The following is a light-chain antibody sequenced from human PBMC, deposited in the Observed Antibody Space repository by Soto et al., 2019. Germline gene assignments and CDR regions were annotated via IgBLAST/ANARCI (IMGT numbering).Light chain of an antibody. CDR1: ETVNNNY. CDR2: DAS. J-gene: IGKJ1*01. Sequence: ELVLTQCPGTLSLSPGERATLSCGASETVNNNYLAWYQQIPCQAPRLLIYDASKRATGIQARFSGXVSGTDFTLTISSLETEDFAVYYCQQSSIWPWTFGQGTKVDIK. V-gene: IGKV3-11*01. CDR3: QQSSIWPWT.